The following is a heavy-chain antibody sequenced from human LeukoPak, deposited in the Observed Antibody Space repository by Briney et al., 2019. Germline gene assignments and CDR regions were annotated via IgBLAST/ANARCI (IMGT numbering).Heavy chain of an antibody. CDR3: ARGPSGYHNT. J-gene: IGHJ4*02. D-gene: IGHD5-12*01. CDR1: GFTFSNYG. CDR2: ISYDGSNQ. Sequence: PGGSLRLSCAASGFTFSNYGMHWVRQAPGKGLEWVALISYDGSNQYYADSVKGRFTISRDNSKNTLYLQMNSLRAEDTAVYYCARGPSGYHNTGGQGTLVTVSS. V-gene: IGHV3-30*03.